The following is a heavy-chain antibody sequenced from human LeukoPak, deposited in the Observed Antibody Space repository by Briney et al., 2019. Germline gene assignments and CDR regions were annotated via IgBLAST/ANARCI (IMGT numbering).Heavy chain of an antibody. CDR3: AKSRTGAMGPFLY. Sequence: GGSLRLSCAASGFTFSSSAMSWARQAPGKGLEWVSSISGSGGNTYHADSVTGRLTISRDNSKNMLYLQMSSRRAEAPAVFSWAKSRTGAMGPFLYWREGTLVSVSS. J-gene: IGHJ4*02. V-gene: IGHV3-23*01. CDR2: ISGSGGNT. CDR1: GFTFSSSA. D-gene: IGHD2-2*01.